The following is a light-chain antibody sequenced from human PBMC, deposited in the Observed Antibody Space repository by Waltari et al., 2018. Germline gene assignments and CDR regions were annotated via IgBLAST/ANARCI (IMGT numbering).Light chain of an antibody. V-gene: IGKV1-39*01. CDR1: QSISSY. Sequence: SQMTQSPSSLSTSVRHRVNIPCRASQSISSYLNWYQQKPGKAPNFLIYGASNLQSGVPSRFSGSGSGTDFTLTISSLQLEDFATYSCQQSHSIPWTFGQGTKVEI. CDR3: QQSHSIPWT. CDR2: GAS. J-gene: IGKJ1*01.